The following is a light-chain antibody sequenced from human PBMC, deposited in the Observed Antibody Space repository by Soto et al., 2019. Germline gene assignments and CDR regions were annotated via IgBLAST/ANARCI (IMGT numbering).Light chain of an antibody. CDR2: DGS. Sequence: EIVLTQSPATLSLSPGERATLSCRASQRVSRDLAWYQQKPGQAPRLLIYDGSTRATDIPARFSGGGSGTDFTLTISSLEPEDFAVYYCQQRSFWSWTFGQGTKVDIK. J-gene: IGKJ1*01. CDR1: QRVSRD. CDR3: QQRSFWSWT. V-gene: IGKV3-11*01.